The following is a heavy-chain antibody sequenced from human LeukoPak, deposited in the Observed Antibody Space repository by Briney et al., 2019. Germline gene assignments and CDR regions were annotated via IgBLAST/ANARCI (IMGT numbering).Heavy chain of an antibody. V-gene: IGHV1-18*01. CDR3: ARGAGYDFWSGYVPHYFDY. CDR2: ISAYNGNT. Sequence: AASVKVSCKASGYTFTSYGINWVRQAPGQGIEWMGWISAYNGNTNYAQKLQGRVTMTTDTSTSTAYMELRSLRSDDTAVYYCARGAGYDFWSGYVPHYFDYWGQGTLVTVSS. J-gene: IGHJ4*02. CDR1: GYTFTSYG. D-gene: IGHD3-3*01.